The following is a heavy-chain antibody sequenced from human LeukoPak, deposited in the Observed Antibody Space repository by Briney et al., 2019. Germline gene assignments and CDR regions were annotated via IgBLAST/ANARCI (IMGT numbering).Heavy chain of an antibody. Sequence: ASVKVSCKASGYTFTSYDINWVRQATGQGLEWMGCMNPNSGNTGYAQKFQGRVTMTRNTSISTAYMELSSLRSEDTAVYYCARVRDGYNYWYFDLWGRGTLVTVSS. D-gene: IGHD5-24*01. J-gene: IGHJ2*01. CDR2: MNPNSGNT. CDR1: GYTFTSYD. CDR3: ARVRDGYNYWYFDL. V-gene: IGHV1-8*01.